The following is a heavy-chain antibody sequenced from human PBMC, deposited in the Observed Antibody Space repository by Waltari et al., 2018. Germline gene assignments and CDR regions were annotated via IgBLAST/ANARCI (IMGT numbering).Heavy chain of an antibody. V-gene: IGHV1-69*01. CDR3: ATDTSPPY. D-gene: IGHD2-2*01. J-gene: IGHJ4*02. CDR2: IIPKIGAS. CDR1: GGWFGRFA. Sequence: VQLVQSGAEVKKPGSSVKVSCKASGGWFGRFAISWLRQAAGEGLEWMGGIIPKIGASNYAQKFQGRVTITADDSTRIASMEVSSLSFEDTAVYFCATDTSPPYWGQGTLVIVSS.